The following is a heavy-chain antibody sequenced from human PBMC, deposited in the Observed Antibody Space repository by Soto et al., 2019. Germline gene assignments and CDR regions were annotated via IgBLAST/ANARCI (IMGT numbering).Heavy chain of an antibody. CDR2: IDPSDSYT. CDR3: ARKLVSIAARRYGMDV. J-gene: IGHJ6*02. V-gene: IGHV5-10-1*01. D-gene: IGHD6-6*01. CDR1: GYSFTSYW. Sequence: GESLKISCNGSGYSFTSYWISWVRQMPGKGLEWMGRIDPSDSYTNYSPSFQGHVTISADKSISTAYLQWSSLKASDTAMYYCARKLVSIAARRYGMDVWGQGTTVTVSS.